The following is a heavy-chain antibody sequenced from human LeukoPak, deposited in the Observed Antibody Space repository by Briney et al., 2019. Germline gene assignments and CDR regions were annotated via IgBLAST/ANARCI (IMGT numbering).Heavy chain of an antibody. CDR2: IKQDGSEK. D-gene: IGHD2-2*01. V-gene: IGHV3-7*01. J-gene: IGHJ4*02. CDR1: GFTFSSYW. CDR3: AKEGCSSTSCYRRSYYFDY. Sequence: GGSLRLSCAASGFTFSSYWMSWVRQAPGKGLEWVANIKQDGSEKYYVDSVKGRFTISRDNAKNSLYLQMNSLRAEDTAVYYCAKEGCSSTSCYRRSYYFDYWGQGTLVTVSS.